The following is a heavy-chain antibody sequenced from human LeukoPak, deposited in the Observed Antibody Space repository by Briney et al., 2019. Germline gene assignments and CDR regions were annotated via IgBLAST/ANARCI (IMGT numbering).Heavy chain of an antibody. CDR2: INHSGST. V-gene: IGHV4-34*01. CDR3: ARSAAAAYFDY. Sequence: SETLSLTCAGYGGSFSGYYWSWIRQPPGKGLEWIGEINHSGSTNYNPSLKSRVTISVDTSKNQFSLKLSSVTAADTAVYYCARSAAAAYFDYWGQGTLVTVSS. CDR1: GGSFSGYY. J-gene: IGHJ4*02. D-gene: IGHD6-25*01.